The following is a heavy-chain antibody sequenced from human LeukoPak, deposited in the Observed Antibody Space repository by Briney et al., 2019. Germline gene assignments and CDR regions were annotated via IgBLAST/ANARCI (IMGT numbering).Heavy chain of an antibody. CDR2: INWNGGST. Sequence: GGSLRLSCAASGFTFSSYAMSWVRQAPGKGLEWVSGINWNGGSTGYADSVKGRFTISRDNAKNSLYLQMNSLRAEDTALYYCARAYSGSYLVDYYYYMDVWGKGTTVTVSS. V-gene: IGHV3-20*04. J-gene: IGHJ6*03. CDR3: ARAYSGSYLVDYYYYMDV. D-gene: IGHD1-26*01. CDR1: GFTFSSYA.